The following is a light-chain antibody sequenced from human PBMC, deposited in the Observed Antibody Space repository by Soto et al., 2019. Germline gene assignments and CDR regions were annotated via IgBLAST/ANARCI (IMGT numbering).Light chain of an antibody. V-gene: IGLV2-8*01. CDR3: SSYAGGDNMI. J-gene: IGLJ2*01. CDR2: DVS. CDR1: SSDVGGYEH. Sequence: QSALTQPPSASGSPGQSVTLSCTGSSSDVGGYEHVSWYQQHPGRVPKPLIYDVSKRLSGVPDRFSGSKSGNTASLTVSGLQAEDEADYYCSSYAGGDNMIFGGGTQLTVL.